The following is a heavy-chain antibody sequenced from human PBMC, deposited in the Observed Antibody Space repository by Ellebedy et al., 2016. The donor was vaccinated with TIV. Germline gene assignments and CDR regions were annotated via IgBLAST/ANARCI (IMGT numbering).Heavy chain of an antibody. V-gene: IGHV1-69*10. CDR2: IIPILGMP. J-gene: IGHJ4*01. CDR1: GGTFSSYA. Sequence: SVKVSCKASGGTFSSYAISWVRQAPGQGLEWMGGIIPILGMPDYAQKFQGTVTITADRSTSTAYMELSSLRSEDTAVYYCARGQGHDSSGYYYTYYFDYWGHGTLVTVSS. D-gene: IGHD3-22*01. CDR3: ARGQGHDSSGYYYTYYFDY.